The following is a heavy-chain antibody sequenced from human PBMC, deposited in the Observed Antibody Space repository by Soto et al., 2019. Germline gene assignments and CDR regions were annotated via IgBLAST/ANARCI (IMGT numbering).Heavy chain of an antibody. CDR1: GGTFSSYT. CDR2: IIPIFAAP. J-gene: IGHJ3*01. Sequence: QVQLVQSGAEVGKPGSSVKVSCKTYGGTFSSYTINWVRQVPGQGLEWMGGIIPIFAAPTYAEKFQGRVTLTADESTTTAYMELSSLRSEDTAVYYCAKGLRIFGVDYGFDLWGQGTMVTVSS. V-gene: IGHV1-69*12. D-gene: IGHD3-3*01. CDR3: AKGLRIFGVDYGFDL.